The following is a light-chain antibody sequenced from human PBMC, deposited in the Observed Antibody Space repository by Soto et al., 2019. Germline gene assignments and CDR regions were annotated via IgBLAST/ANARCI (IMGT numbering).Light chain of an antibody. CDR2: DAS. CDR3: QHYGNSLWT. Sequence: VLTQSPGTLSLSPGESATLSCRASQIVRSTYLAWYQQKPGQAPRLLIYDASSRATDIPDRFSGSGSGTEFTLTISGLEPEDFEVYYCQHYGNSLWTFGQGTKVDIK. V-gene: IGKV3-20*01. CDR1: QIVRSTY. J-gene: IGKJ1*01.